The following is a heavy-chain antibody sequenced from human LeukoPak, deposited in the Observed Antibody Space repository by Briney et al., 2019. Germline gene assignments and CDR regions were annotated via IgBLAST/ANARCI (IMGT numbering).Heavy chain of an antibody. CDR2: ISSSSSTI. CDR3: AREAAAGTVDY. CDR1: GFTFSSYS. J-gene: IGHJ4*02. D-gene: IGHD6-13*01. V-gene: IGHV3-48*01. Sequence: GGSLRLSCAASGFTFSSYSMNWVRQASGKGLEWVSYISSSSSTIYYADSVKGRFTISRDNAKNSLYLQMNSLRAEDTAVYYCAREAAAGTVDYWGQGTLVTVSS.